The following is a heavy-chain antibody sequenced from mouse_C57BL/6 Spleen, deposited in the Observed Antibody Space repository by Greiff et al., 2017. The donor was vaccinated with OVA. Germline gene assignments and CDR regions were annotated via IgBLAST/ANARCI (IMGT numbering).Heavy chain of an antibody. J-gene: IGHJ1*03. CDR2: INPSSGYT. Sequence: QVQLQQSGAELAKPGASVKLSCKASGYTFTSYWMHWVKQRPGQGLEWIGYINPSSGYTKYNQKFKDKATLTADKSSSTAYMQLSSLTYEDSAVYYCARGITTVVGYFDVWGTGTTVTVSS. V-gene: IGHV1-7*01. CDR3: ARGITTVVGYFDV. D-gene: IGHD1-1*01. CDR1: GYTFTSYW.